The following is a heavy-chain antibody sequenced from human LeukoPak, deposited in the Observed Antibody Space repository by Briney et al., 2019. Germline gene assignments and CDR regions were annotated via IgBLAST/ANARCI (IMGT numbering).Heavy chain of an antibody. V-gene: IGHV3-23*01. CDR1: GFTFSSYE. CDR2: ISGTGITT. J-gene: IGHJ4*02. Sequence: PGGSLRLSCAASGFTFSSYEMNWVRQAPGKGLEWVSSISGTGITTYYADSVKGRFTVSRDNSKDTVYLQMNSLRGEDTAVYYCAKELMGFDYWGQGSLVTVSS. CDR3: AKELMGFDY. D-gene: IGHD2-8*01.